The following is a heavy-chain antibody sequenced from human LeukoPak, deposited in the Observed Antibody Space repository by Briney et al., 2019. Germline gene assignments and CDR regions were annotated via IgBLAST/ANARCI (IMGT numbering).Heavy chain of an antibody. V-gene: IGHV3-73*01. J-gene: IGHJ5*02. CDR2: IDRPAKSYAT. CDR3: TRDRGTYNWLDP. Sequence: GGSLRLSCAASGFTLSDSAIHWVRQASGKGLEWVGLIDRPAKSYATAYVASVGGRFTISRDDSKNTAYLQMDSLKTEDTALYYCTRDRGTYNWLDPWGQGTLVTVSS. D-gene: IGHD1-26*01. CDR1: GFTLSDSA.